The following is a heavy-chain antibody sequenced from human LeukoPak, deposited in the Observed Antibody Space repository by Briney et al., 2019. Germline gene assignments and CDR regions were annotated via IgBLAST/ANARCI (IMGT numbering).Heavy chain of an antibody. D-gene: IGHD5-18*01. Sequence: GESLKISCKGSGYSFTSYWIGWVRQMPGKGLEWMGIIYPGDSDTRYSPSFKGQVTISVDKSISTAYLQWSSLKASDTAMYYCARRSAMVGLNWFDPWGQGTLVTVSS. V-gene: IGHV5-51*01. CDR2: IYPGDSDT. J-gene: IGHJ5*02. CDR1: GYSFTSYW. CDR3: ARRSAMVGLNWFDP.